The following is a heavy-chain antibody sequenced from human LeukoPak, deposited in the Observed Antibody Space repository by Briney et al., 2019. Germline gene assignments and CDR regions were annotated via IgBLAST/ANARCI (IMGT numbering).Heavy chain of an antibody. Sequence: SETLSVTCTVSGGSISSYYWSWIRQPPGKGLEWIGYIYYSGSTNYNPSLKSRVTISVDTSKNQFSLKLSSVTAADTAVYYCARDRYGDHTYFDYWGRGTLVTVSS. J-gene: IGHJ4*02. D-gene: IGHD4-17*01. V-gene: IGHV4-59*01. CDR1: GGSISSYY. CDR2: IYYSGST. CDR3: ARDRYGDHTYFDY.